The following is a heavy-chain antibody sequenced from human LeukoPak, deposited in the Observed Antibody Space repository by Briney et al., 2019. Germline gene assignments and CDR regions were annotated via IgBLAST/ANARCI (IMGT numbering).Heavy chain of an antibody. CDR1: GFTFSSYA. V-gene: IGHV3-23*01. J-gene: IGHJ4*02. CDR3: AKSGRGVVVPAAIRD. Sequence: GGSLRLSCAASGFTFSSYAMSWVRQAPGKGLEWVSAISGSGGSTYYADSVKGRFTISRDNSKNTLYLQMNSLRAEDTAVYYCAKSGRGVVVPAAIRDWGQGTLVTVSS. D-gene: IGHD2-2*01. CDR2: ISGSGGST.